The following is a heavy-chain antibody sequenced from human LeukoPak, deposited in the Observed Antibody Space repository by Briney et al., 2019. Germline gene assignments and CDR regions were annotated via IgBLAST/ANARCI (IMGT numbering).Heavy chain of an antibody. Sequence: GGSLRLSCAASGFTFSDYSINWVRQAPGKGLEWVSSINPTSTSIYYADAVKGRFTISRDNAKSSLYLQMNNLRVEDTAVYYCASYGDYEHFDSWGQGTLVTVSS. CDR1: GFTFSDYS. J-gene: IGHJ4*02. D-gene: IGHD4-17*01. CDR3: ASYGDYEHFDS. CDR2: INPTSTSI. V-gene: IGHV3-21*01.